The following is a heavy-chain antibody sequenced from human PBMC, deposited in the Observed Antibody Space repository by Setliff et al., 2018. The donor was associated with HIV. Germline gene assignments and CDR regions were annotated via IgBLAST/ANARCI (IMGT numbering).Heavy chain of an antibody. V-gene: IGHV3-66*02. D-gene: IGHD3-10*01. J-gene: IGHJ4*02. CDR1: GFSVSNYY. Sequence: GSLRLSCSASGFSVSNYYMAWVRQAPGKGLEWVSTIYSDGTTYHADSVKGRFTLSRDNSKNTLFLQMNSLRPEDTAVFYCARLRPYNSALDYWGQGTLVTVSS. CDR2: IYSDGTT. CDR3: ARLRPYNSALDY.